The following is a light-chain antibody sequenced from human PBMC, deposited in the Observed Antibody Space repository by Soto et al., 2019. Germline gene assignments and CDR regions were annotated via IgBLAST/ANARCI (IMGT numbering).Light chain of an antibody. V-gene: IGKV1-39*01. Sequence: DIQMTQSPSSLFASVGDRVTITWRASQNINTYLNWYQQKPGKAPQLLIFVASSLQSGVPSRFSGSGSRTDFTLTISSLQPEDFATYYCQQSSTAPFTFGPGTKVDIK. CDR3: QQSSTAPFT. CDR1: QNINTY. J-gene: IGKJ3*01. CDR2: VAS.